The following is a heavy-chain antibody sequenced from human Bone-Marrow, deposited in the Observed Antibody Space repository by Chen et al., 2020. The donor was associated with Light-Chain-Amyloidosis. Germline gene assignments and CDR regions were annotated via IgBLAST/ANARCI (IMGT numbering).Heavy chain of an antibody. Sequence: QVQLVESGGGVVQPGGSLRLSCAASGFTFSSYGIHWVRQAPGKGLEWVAFIRYDGSNKYYADSVKGRFTISRDNSKNTLYLQINSLRAEDTALYYCAKGHDYGDYGEYYFDYWGQGTLVTVSS. J-gene: IGHJ4*02. V-gene: IGHV3-30*02. CDR2: IRYDGSNK. CDR1: GFTFSSYG. CDR3: AKGHDYGDYGEYYFDY. D-gene: IGHD4-17*01.